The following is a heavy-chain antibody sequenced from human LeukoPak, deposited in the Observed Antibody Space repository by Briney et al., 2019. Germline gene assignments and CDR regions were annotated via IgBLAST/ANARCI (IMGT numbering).Heavy chain of an antibody. Sequence: SETLSLTCTVSGGSISSYYWSWIRQPPGKGLEWIGYIYYSGSTNYNPSLKSRVTISVDTSKNQLSLKLSSVTAADTAVYYCARGGKFGSGSYWYYWGQGTLVTVSS. CDR1: GGSISSYY. CDR2: IYYSGST. D-gene: IGHD3-10*01. V-gene: IGHV4-59*01. J-gene: IGHJ4*02. CDR3: ARGGKFGSGSYWYY.